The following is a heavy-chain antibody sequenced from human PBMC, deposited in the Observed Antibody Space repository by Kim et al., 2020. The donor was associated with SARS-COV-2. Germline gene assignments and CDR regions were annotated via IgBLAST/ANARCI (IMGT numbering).Heavy chain of an antibody. J-gene: IGHJ4*02. Sequence: STNYNPALKSRVTISVDTSKNQFSLKLSSVTAADTAVYYCARCSGSYFDYWGQGTLVTVSS. CDR3: ARCSGSYFDY. CDR2: ST. D-gene: IGHD1-26*01. V-gene: IGHV4-59*01.